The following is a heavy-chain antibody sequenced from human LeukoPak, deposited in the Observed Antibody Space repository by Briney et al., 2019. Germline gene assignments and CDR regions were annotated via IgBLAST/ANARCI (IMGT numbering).Heavy chain of an antibody. Sequence: SETLSLTCTVSGGSISSSSYYWGWIRQPPGKGLEWIGSIYYSGSTYYNPSLKSRVTISVDTSKNQFSLKLSSVTAADTAVYYCAREVCSSTSCYISPDGWFDPWGQGTLVTVSS. CDR3: AREVCSSTSCYISPDGWFDP. CDR2: IYYSGST. D-gene: IGHD2-2*02. J-gene: IGHJ5*02. V-gene: IGHV4-39*07. CDR1: GGSISSSSYY.